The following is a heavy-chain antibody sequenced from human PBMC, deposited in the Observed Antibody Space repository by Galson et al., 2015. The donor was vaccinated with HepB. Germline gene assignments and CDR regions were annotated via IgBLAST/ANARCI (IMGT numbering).Heavy chain of an antibody. V-gene: IGHV2-70*04. J-gene: IGHJ1*01. D-gene: IGHD6-13*01. CDR1: GFSLSTSGMR. Sequence: PALVKPTQTLTLTCTFSGFSLSTSGMRVSWIRQPPGKALEWLARIDWNDRKFYSTSLKTRLTITKDTSKKQVVLTMTNVDPVDTATYYCAHTYSSFWYVGYFQHWGQGTLVTVSS. CDR2: IDWNDRK. CDR3: AHTYSSFWYVGYFQH.